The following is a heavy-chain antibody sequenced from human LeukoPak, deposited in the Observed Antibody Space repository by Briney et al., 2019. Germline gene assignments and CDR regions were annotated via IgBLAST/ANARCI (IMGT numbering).Heavy chain of an antibody. J-gene: IGHJ4*02. D-gene: IGHD3-22*01. Sequence: GESLKISCKGSGYSFTSYWIGWARQMPGKGLEWMGIIYPGDSDTRYSPSFQGQVTISADKSISTAYLQWSSLKASDTAMYYCARRYDSSGYYYPFDYWGQGTLVTVSS. CDR2: IYPGDSDT. V-gene: IGHV5-51*01. CDR3: ARRYDSSGYYYPFDY. CDR1: GYSFTSYW.